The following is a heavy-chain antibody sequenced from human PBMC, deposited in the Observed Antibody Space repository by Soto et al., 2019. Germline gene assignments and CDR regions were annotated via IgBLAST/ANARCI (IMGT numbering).Heavy chain of an antibody. Sequence: RASVKVSCKASGYTFTVYYIHCVRGSPGQGLEWMGWINPQTGGTSYAQKFQGRVTLSRDTSINTAYLELSRLTFDDAAVYFCARERYQVISDGMDVWGQGTTVTVSS. CDR1: GYTFTVYY. CDR3: ARERYQVISDGMDV. CDR2: INPQTGGT. D-gene: IGHD2-2*01. V-gene: IGHV1-2*02. J-gene: IGHJ6*02.